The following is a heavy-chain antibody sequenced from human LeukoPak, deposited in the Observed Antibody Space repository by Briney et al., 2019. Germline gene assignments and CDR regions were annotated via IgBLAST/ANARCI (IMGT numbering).Heavy chain of an antibody. CDR2: ISASGGST. CDR1: GFTFSSYA. CDR3: AKGPGERTQGPGDY. V-gene: IGHV3-23*01. J-gene: IGHJ4*02. D-gene: IGHD2-21*01. Sequence: PGGSLRLSCAASGFTFSSYAMSWVRQAPGKGLEWVSGISASGGSTYYADSVKGRFTISRDNSKNTLYLQMNSLRAGDTAVYYCAKGPGERTQGPGDYWGQGTLVTVSS.